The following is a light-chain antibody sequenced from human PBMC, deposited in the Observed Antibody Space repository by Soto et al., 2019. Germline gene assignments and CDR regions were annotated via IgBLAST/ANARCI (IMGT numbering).Light chain of an antibody. Sequence: AIQMTQSPSSLSASVGDRVTIACRASQGIGNDLGWYQRKPGKAPKLLIYATSSLQSGVPSRFSGSGSGTNFTLTISRLQPEDFATYDCLQDYNYPFTFGPGIEVD. CDR2: ATS. CDR1: QGIGND. CDR3: LQDYNYPFT. V-gene: IGKV1-6*01. J-gene: IGKJ3*01.